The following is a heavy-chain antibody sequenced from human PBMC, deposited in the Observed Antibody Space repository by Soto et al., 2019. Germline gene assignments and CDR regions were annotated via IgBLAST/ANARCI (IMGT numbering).Heavy chain of an antibody. Sequence: QVQLVQSGAEVKKPGASVKVSRKASGYTFTNYSMHWVRQAPGQRLEWMGWINTDNGKTRDSQRFQDRVTLTRDTSANTVYMELSSLSYEDTAVYYCARAGNCTSTTCFSGWLDPWGQGTLVTVSS. D-gene: IGHD2-2*01. CDR3: ARAGNCTSTTCFSGWLDP. J-gene: IGHJ5*02. CDR1: GYTFTNYS. V-gene: IGHV1-3*04. CDR2: INTDNGKT.